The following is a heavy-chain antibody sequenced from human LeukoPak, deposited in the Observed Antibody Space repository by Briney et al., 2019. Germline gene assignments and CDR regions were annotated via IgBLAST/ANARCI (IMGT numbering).Heavy chain of an antibody. CDR1: GFTFSNYA. V-gene: IGHV3-23*01. J-gene: IGHJ1*01. D-gene: IGHD4-17*01. CDR3: AKARGDYGDYVGYFQH. CDR2: ISGSGDST. Sequence: QSGGSLRLSCAASGFTFSNYAMNWVRQAPGRGLEWVSTISGSGDSTYYADSVKGRFTISRDNSKNTVYLQMNSLRPEDTAVYYCAKARGDYGDYVGYFQHWGQGTLVTVSS.